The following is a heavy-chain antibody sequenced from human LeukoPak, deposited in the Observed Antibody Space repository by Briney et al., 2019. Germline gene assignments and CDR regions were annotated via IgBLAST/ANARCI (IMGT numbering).Heavy chain of an antibody. J-gene: IGHJ4*02. Sequence: SETLSLTCTVSGGSISSSSYYWGWIRQPPGKGLEWIGSIYYSGSTYYNPSLKSRVTISVDTSKNQFSLKLSSVTAADTAVYYCASQLDIVVVVAATPSYFDYWGQGTLVTVSS. CDR3: ASQLDIVVVVAATPSYFDY. V-gene: IGHV4-39*01. D-gene: IGHD2-15*01. CDR1: GGSISSSSYY. CDR2: IYYSGST.